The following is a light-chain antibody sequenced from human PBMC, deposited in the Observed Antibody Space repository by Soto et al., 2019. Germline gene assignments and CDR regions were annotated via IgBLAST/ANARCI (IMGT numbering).Light chain of an antibody. Sequence: EIVLTQSPATLSLSPGERATLSCRASQSINRHLAWYRQKPGQAPRLLIYDASNRATGIPDRFSGSGSGTDFTLTISSLEREDFGVYYCQQRSNWPPVTFGGGTKVEIK. V-gene: IGKV3-11*01. J-gene: IGKJ4*01. CDR1: QSINRH. CDR2: DAS. CDR3: QQRSNWPPVT.